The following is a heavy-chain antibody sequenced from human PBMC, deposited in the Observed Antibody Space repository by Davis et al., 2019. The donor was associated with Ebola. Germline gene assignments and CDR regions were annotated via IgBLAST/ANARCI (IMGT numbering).Heavy chain of an antibody. CDR3: ATTPQYSSGQNKPFDY. J-gene: IGHJ4*02. CDR1: GFILSGYD. CDR2: IWDDGSNK. V-gene: IGHV3-33*01. D-gene: IGHD6-19*01. Sequence: GESLKISCAASGFILSGYDMNWVRQDPGKGLQWVAVIWDDGSNKYYADSVKGRFTISRDNSKNTLYLQMNSLRAEDTAVYYCATTPQYSSGQNKPFDYWGQGTLVTVSS.